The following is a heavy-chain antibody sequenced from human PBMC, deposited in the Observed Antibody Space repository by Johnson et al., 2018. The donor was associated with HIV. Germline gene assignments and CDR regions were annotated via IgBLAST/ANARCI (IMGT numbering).Heavy chain of an antibody. J-gene: IGHJ3*02. Sequence: QMLLVESGGGVVQPGRALRLSCAASGFSFRSYAMHWVRQSPGQGLELVAVISFDGGDKYYADSVKGRFTISRDNSKSTFFLHMHSLTPEDTGVYYCAKARRAPRAFDIWGHATMVTISS. V-gene: IGHV3-30*18. CDR3: AKARRAPRAFDI. CDR2: ISFDGGDK. CDR1: GFSFRSYA.